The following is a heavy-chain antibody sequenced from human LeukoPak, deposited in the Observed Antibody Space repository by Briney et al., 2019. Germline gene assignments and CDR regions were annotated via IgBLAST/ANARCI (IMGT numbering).Heavy chain of an antibody. CDR2: ISYDGSNK. J-gene: IGHJ6*03. CDR3: ARDQGWGSSWYGAYYYYYYYMDV. Sequence: SGGSLRLSCAASGFTFSSYAMHWVRQAPGKGLEWVAVISYDGSNKYYADSAKGRFTISRDNSKNTLYLQMNSLRAEDTAVYYCARDQGWGSSWYGAYYYYYYYMDVWGKGTTVTVSS. CDR1: GFTFSSYA. V-gene: IGHV3-30*04. D-gene: IGHD6-13*01.